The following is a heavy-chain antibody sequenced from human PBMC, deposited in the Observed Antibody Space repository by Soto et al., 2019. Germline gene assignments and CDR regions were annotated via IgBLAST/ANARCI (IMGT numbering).Heavy chain of an antibody. CDR2: TYHSGST. CDR3: ARGPPFS. V-gene: IGHV4-30-2*01. J-gene: IGHJ4*02. Sequence: QLQLQESGSGLVKPSQTLSLTCAVSGGSISSGGYSWSWIRQPPGKGLEWIGHTYHSGSTDYNPPXXXRXXISVERAKTQFPRKVSSVTAAATAVYYGARGPPFSRGQGTLVPVSS. CDR1: GGSISSGGYS.